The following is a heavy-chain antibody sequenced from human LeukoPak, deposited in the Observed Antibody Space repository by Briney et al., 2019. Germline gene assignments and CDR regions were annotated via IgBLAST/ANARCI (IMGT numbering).Heavy chain of an antibody. Sequence: SETLSLTCTVSGGSISSYYWSWIRQPPGKGLEWIGYIYYSGSTNYNPSLKSRVTISVDTSKNQLSLKLSSVTAADTAVYYCARDSGDYVFDYWGQGTLVTVSS. D-gene: IGHD4-17*01. CDR2: IYYSGST. J-gene: IGHJ4*02. CDR1: GGSISSYY. CDR3: ARDSGDYVFDY. V-gene: IGHV4-59*01.